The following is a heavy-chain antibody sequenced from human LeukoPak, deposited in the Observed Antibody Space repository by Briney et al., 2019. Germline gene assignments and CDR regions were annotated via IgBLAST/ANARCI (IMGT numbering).Heavy chain of an antibody. Sequence: PGGSLRLSCAASGFTFSNYWMHWVRQAPGKGLVWVSRIKGDGSHTVYTDSVKGRFTISRDNAENTLYLQMKSLRDEDTAVYYCVRDWDHFDFDSWGQGTLVTVSS. CDR2: IKGDGSHT. J-gene: IGHJ5*01. CDR1: GFTFSNYW. D-gene: IGHD1-14*01. CDR3: VRDWDHFDFDS. V-gene: IGHV3-74*01.